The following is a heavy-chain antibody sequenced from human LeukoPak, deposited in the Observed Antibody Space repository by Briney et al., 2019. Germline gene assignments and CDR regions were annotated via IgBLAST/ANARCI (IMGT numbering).Heavy chain of an antibody. CDR1: GFTFSNYA. V-gene: IGHV3-23*01. CDR3: AGRVTGYSSGYVY. J-gene: IGHJ4*02. CDR2: ISGSAHKI. Sequence: GGSLRLFCVAPGFTFSNYAMSWVRQAPEKGLDWVSVISGSAHKIRYADSVKGRFTISRDNSENTVYLQMNNLRAEDTALYYCAGRVTGYSSGYVYWGQGTLVTVSS. D-gene: IGHD5-18*01.